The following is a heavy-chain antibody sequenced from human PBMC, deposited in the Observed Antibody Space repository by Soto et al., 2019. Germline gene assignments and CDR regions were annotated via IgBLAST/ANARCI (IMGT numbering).Heavy chain of an antibody. CDR2: IIPIFGTA. J-gene: IGHJ6*02. D-gene: IGHD4-17*01. Sequence: SVKVSCRASGGTFSSYAISWVRQAPGQGLEWMGVIIPIFGTANYAQKFQGRVTITADESTSTAYMVLSSLRSEDTAGYYCASDYGDYGSEEGYYYGMDVWGQGTTVTVSS. CDR3: ASDYGDYGSEEGYYYGMDV. V-gene: IGHV1-69*13. CDR1: GGTFSSYA.